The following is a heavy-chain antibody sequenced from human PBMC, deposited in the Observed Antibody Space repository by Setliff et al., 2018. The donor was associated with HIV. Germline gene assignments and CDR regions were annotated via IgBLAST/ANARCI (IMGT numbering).Heavy chain of an antibody. Sequence: GGSLRLSCAASGFMFSDYAMSWVRQVPGKGLEWVSIISGESRRTSYADSVKGRFTISRDNSKNTMYLQMNSLRVEDTAVYYCVRDFHDSSGYSDFWGQGTLVTVSS. CDR1: GFMFSDYA. CDR2: ISGESRRT. V-gene: IGHV3-23*01. J-gene: IGHJ4*02. CDR3: VRDFHDSSGYSDF. D-gene: IGHD3-22*01.